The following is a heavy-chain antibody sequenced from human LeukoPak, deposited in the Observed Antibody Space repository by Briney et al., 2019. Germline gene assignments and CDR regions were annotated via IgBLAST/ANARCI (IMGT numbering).Heavy chain of an antibody. V-gene: IGHV3-21*01. D-gene: IGHD2-2*01. Sequence: PGGSLRLSCAASGFTFSIHSMYWVRQAPGKGLEWVSSISASSNFIHYAESVRGRFTISRDNAKNSLYLQMNSLGAQDTAVYYCARPATGYCSSAGCHWDSWGQGTLVTVSS. CDR3: ARPATGYCSSAGCHWDS. CDR1: GFTFSIHS. J-gene: IGHJ4*02. CDR2: ISASSNFI.